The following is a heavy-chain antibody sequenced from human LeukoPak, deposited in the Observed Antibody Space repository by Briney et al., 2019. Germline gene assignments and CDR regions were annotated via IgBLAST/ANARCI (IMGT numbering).Heavy chain of an antibody. CDR3: AKERWQLWSQFDY. Sequence: GESLRLSCAAPGFTFSSYALSWVRQAPGKGLEWVSAISGTGRSTYYADSVKGRFTISRDNSKNTPYLQMNSLRAEDTAVYYCAKERWQLWSQFDYWGQGTLVTVSS. CDR2: ISGTGRST. CDR1: GFTFSSYA. V-gene: IGHV3-23*01. D-gene: IGHD5-18*01. J-gene: IGHJ4*02.